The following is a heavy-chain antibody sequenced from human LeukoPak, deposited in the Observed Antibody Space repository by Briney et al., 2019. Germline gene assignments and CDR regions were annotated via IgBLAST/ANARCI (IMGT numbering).Heavy chain of an antibody. CDR1: GFTFSSYW. CDR3: AREQWLAKFDNWFDP. CDR2: IKQDGSEK. Sequence: GGSLRLSCAASGFTFSSYWMSWVRQAPGKGPEWVANIKQDGSEKYYVDSVKGRFTISRDNAKNSLYLQMNSLRAEDTAVYYCAREQWLAKFDNWFDPWGQGTLVTVSS. D-gene: IGHD6-19*01. J-gene: IGHJ5*02. V-gene: IGHV3-7*01.